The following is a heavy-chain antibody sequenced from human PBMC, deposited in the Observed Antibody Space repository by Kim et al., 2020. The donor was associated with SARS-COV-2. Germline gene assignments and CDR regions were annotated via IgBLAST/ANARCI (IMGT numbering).Heavy chain of an antibody. Sequence: GESLKISCKGSGYSFTSYWISWVRQMPGKGLEWMGRIDPSDSYTNYSPSFQGHVTISADKSISTAYLQWSSLKASDTAMYYCARLSGVGATDDAFDIWGQGTMVTVSS. D-gene: IGHD1-26*01. J-gene: IGHJ3*02. CDR3: ARLSGVGATDDAFDI. V-gene: IGHV5-10-1*01. CDR1: GYSFTSYW. CDR2: IDPSDSYT.